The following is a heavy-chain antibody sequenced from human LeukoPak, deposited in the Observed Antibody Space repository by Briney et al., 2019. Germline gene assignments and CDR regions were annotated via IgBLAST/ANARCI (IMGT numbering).Heavy chain of an antibody. Sequence: SETLSLTCTVSGGSISSYYWSWIRQPPGKGLEWIGYIYYSGSTNYNPSLKSRVTISVDTSKNQFSLKLSSVTAADTAVYYCARQVGQWWYFDLWGRGTLVTVSS. CDR2: IYYSGST. CDR3: ARQVGQWWYFDL. V-gene: IGHV4-59*08. CDR1: GGSISSYY. J-gene: IGHJ2*01. D-gene: IGHD1-26*01.